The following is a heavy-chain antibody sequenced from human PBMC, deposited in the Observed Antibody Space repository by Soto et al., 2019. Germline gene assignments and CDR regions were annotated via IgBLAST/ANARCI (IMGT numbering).Heavy chain of an antibody. CDR3: ARDRHFRGGPDGI. CDR1: GFTFSSFG. V-gene: IGHV3-33*01. J-gene: IGHJ3*02. CDR2: IWHDGTFT. D-gene: IGHD3-3*02. Sequence: PGGSLRLSCAASGFTFSSFGMHWVRQAPGKGLEWVALIWHDGTFTHYADSVKGRFTISRDNSKNMLYLQMNSLRADDTAVYYCARDRHFRGGPDGIWGQGTMVTVSS.